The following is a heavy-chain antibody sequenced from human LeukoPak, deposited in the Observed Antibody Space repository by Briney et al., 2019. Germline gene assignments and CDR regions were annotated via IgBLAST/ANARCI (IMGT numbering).Heavy chain of an antibody. V-gene: IGHV3-21*01. Sequence: GGSLRLSCAASRFTFSSYSLNWVRQAPGKGLEWVSSISSSGAYIYYADSVKGRFTISRDNAKNTLYVQVNSLRVDDTAVYYCARGQGHGFDIWGQGTKVTVSS. J-gene: IGHJ3*02. CDR2: ISSSGAYI. CDR1: RFTFSSYS. CDR3: ARGQGHGFDI.